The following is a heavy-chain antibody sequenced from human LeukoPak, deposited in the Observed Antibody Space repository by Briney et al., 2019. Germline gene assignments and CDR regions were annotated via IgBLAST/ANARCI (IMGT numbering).Heavy chain of an antibody. CDR1: GYTFTSYY. V-gene: IGHV1-46*01. D-gene: IGHD3-22*01. J-gene: IGHJ6*02. CDR3: ARDKVFYDSSGLLGRDYYYYGMDV. CDR2: INPSGGST. Sequence: ASVKVSCKASGYTFTSYYMHWVRQAPGQGLEWMGIINPSGGSTSYAQKFQGRVTMTRDTSTSTVYMELSSLRSEDTAVYYCARDKVFYDSSGLLGRDYYYYGMDVWGQGTTVTVSS.